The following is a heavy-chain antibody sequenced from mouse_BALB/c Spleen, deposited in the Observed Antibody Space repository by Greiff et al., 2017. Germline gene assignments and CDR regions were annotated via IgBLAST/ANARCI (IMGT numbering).Heavy chain of an antibody. CDR1: GFTFSSFG. V-gene: IGHV5-17*02. J-gene: IGHJ4*01. CDR3: ARSLHGNYYAMDY. Sequence: EVHLVESGGGLVQPGGSRKLSCAASGFTFSSFGMHWVRQAPEKGLEWVAYISSGSSTIYYADTVKGRFTISRDNPKNTLFLQMTSLRSEDTAMYYCARSLHGNYYAMDYWGQGTSVTVSS. D-gene: IGHD2-1*01. CDR2: ISSGSSTI.